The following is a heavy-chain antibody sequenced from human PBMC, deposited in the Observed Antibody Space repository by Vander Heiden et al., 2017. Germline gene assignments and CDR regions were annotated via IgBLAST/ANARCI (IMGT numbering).Heavy chain of an antibody. CDR3: ARVRGSYYFDY. D-gene: IGHD3-10*01. CDR2: ISGASDNT. V-gene: IGHV3-23*01. CDR1: GFIFSSYA. J-gene: IGHJ4*02. Sequence: EVQLLASGGGLEQPGGSVRLSCVASGFIFSSYAMTWVRQAPGKGLEWVSAISGASDNTYFADSVQGRFTISRDNSRNTLYLQMHSLRAEDTAVYYCARVRGSYYFDYWGQGTLVTVSS.